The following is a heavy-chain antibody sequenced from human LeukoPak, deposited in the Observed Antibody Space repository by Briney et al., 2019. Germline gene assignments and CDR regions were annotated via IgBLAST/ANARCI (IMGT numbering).Heavy chain of an antibody. D-gene: IGHD3-10*01. Sequence: GASVKVSCKASGYTFISYGISWVRQAPGQGLEWMGWISAYNGNTNYAQKFQGRVTMTTDTSTSTAYMELRSLRSDDTAVYYCARDRELALLSWFDPWGQGTLVTVSS. V-gene: IGHV1-18*01. CDR1: GYTFISYG. CDR2: ISAYNGNT. J-gene: IGHJ5*02. CDR3: ARDRELALLSWFDP.